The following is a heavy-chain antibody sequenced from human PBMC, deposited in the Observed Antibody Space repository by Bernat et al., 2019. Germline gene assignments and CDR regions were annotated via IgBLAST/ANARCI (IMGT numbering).Heavy chain of an antibody. J-gene: IGHJ3*01. CDR2: IYPGGTT. V-gene: IGHV3-66*04. CDR3: ARHDYASGSFCGFGV. Sequence: EVQLVESGGGLVQPGGSLRLSCAASGFTVSSDYMSWVRQAPGRGLEWVSIIYPGGTTYYADSVKGRFMISRDNSKNTLNLQMNSLRDEDTAVYYCARHDYASGSFCGFGVWGQGTMVTVSS. CDR1: GFTVSSDY. D-gene: IGHD3-10*01.